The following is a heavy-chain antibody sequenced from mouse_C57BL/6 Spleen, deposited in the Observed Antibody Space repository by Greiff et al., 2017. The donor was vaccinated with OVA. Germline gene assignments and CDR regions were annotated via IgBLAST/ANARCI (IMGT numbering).Heavy chain of an antibody. CDR1: GYTFTDYY. CDR2: INPNNGGT. Sequence: VQLQQSGPELVKPGASVKISCKASGYTFTDYYMNWVKQSHGKSLEWIGDINPNNGGTSYNQKFKGKATLTVDKSSSTAYMELRSLTSEDSAVYYCARWGYYEAMDYWGQGTSVTVSS. V-gene: IGHV1-26*01. D-gene: IGHD2-3*01. CDR3: ARWGYYEAMDY. J-gene: IGHJ4*01.